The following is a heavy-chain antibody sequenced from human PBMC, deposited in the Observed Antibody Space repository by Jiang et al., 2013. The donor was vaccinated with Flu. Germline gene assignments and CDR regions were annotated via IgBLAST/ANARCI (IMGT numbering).Heavy chain of an antibody. Sequence: VQLLESGGGLVQPGGSLRLSCAASGFTFSSYEMNWVRQAPGKGLEWVSYISSSGSTIYYADSVKGRFTISRDNAKNSLYLQMNSLRAEDTAVYYCARFLYYYDSSGYPRGYYFDYWGQGTLVTVSS. D-gene: IGHD3-22*01. J-gene: IGHJ4*02. V-gene: IGHV3-48*03. CDR3: ARFLYYYDSSGYPRGYYFDY. CDR1: GFTFSSYE. CDR2: ISSSGSTI.